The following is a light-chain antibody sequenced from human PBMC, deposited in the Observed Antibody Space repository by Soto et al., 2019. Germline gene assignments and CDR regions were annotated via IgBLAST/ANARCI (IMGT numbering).Light chain of an antibody. J-gene: IGKJ4*01. CDR1: QDINNW. V-gene: IGKV1D-12*01. CDR2: TTS. CDR3: QQANSFPLT. Sequence: DIQVTQSPSSVSASVGDRVTITCRASQDINNWLAWYQQKPGKAPKLLIYTTSNLQSGVPSRFSGSGSGTDFTLTISSLQPEDFATYYCQQANSFPLTFGGGNKVEI.